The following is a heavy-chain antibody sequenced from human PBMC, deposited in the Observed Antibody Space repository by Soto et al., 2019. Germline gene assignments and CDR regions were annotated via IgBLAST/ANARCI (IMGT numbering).Heavy chain of an antibody. D-gene: IGHD2-2*01. CDR3: AKKDIVVVPAAMFLFDY. J-gene: IGHJ4*02. CDR2: ISGSGGST. Sequence: GGSLRLSCAASGFTFSSYAMSWVRQAPGKGLEWVSAISGSGGSTYYADSVKGRFTISRDNSKNTLYLQMNSLRAEDTAVYYCAKKDIVVVPAAMFLFDYWGQGTLVTVSS. CDR1: GFTFSSYA. V-gene: IGHV3-23*01.